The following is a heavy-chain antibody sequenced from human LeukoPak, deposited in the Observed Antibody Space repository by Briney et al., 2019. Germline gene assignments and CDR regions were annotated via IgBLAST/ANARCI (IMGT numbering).Heavy chain of an antibody. V-gene: IGHV1-18*01. D-gene: IGHD5-18*01. CDR1: GYTFTSYG. J-gene: IGHJ4*02. CDR2: ISAYNGNT. Sequence: EASVKVSCKASGYTFTSYGISWVRQAPGQGLEWMGWISAYNGNTNYAQKFQGRVTMTRDMSTSTVYMELSSLRSEDTAVYYCARGKYSYGYGGYFDYWGQGTLVTVSS. CDR3: ARGKYSYGYGGYFDY.